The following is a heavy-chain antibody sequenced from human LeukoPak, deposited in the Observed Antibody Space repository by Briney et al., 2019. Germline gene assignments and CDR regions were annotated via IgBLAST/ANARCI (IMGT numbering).Heavy chain of an antibody. CDR3: ARDLSGWELQEY. D-gene: IGHD1-26*01. CDR1: GFTFSSYW. J-gene: IGHJ4*02. Sequence: GGSLRLSCAASGFTFSSYWMSWVRQAPGKGLEWVANIKQDGSEKYYVDSVKGRFTISRNNAKNSLYLQMNSLRAEDTAVYCCARDLSGWELQEYWGQGTLVTVSS. CDR2: IKQDGSEK. V-gene: IGHV3-7*01.